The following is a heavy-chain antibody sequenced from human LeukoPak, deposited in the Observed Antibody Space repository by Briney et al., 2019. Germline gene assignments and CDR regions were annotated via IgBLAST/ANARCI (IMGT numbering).Heavy chain of an antibody. CDR2: IYPGDSDT. D-gene: IGHD6-19*01. CDR1: GYSFTSYW. J-gene: IGHJ4*02. Sequence: GESLKISCKGSGYSFTSYWIGWVRQMPGKGLEWMGIIYPGDSDTRYSPSFRGQVTISADKSISTAYLQWSSLKASDTAMYYCAMDSNRIAVTQIFDYWGQGTLVTVSS. CDR3: AMDSNRIAVTQIFDY. V-gene: IGHV5-51*01.